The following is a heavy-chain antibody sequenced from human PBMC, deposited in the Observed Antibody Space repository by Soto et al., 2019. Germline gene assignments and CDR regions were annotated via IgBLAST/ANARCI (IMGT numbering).Heavy chain of an antibody. D-gene: IGHD5-12*01. J-gene: IGHJ4*02. V-gene: IGHV4-31*03. CDR1: GGSISSYY. CDR3: ARGRWLRSSLDY. Sequence: LSLTCTVSGGSISSYYWSWIRQHPGKGLEWIGYIYYSGSTYYNPSLKSRVTISVDTSKNQFSLKLSSVTAADTAVYYCARGRWLRSSLDYWGQGTLVTVSS. CDR2: IYYSGST.